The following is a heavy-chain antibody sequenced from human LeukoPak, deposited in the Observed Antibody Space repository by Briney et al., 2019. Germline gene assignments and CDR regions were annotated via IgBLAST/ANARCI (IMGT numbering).Heavy chain of an antibody. J-gene: IGHJ4*02. D-gene: IGHD2-15*01. V-gene: IGHV4-59*01. CDR1: GGSFSGYY. Sequence: SESLSLTCVVSGGSFSGYYWGWIRQPPGSGLEWIGYVYYSGSTNYNPSFKSRITISVDTSRNQFSLQLSSVTAADTAVYYCARIHRYCSGGARYVLDNWGQGTLVAVSS. CDR2: VYYSGST. CDR3: ARIHRYCSGGARYVLDN.